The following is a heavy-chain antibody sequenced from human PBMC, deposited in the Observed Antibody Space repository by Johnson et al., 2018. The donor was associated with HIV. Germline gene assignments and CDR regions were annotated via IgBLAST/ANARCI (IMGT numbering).Heavy chain of an antibody. J-gene: IGHJ3*02. D-gene: IGHD6-13*01. CDR2: ISSRGSTI. CDR3: ARDGLYSSPWDAFDM. CDR1: GFTFSDYY. Sequence: QVQLVESGGGLVKPGGSLRLSCAASGFTFSDYYMSWIRQAPGKGLEWVSYISSRGSTIYYADSVKGRFTISRDNAKNSLYLQIDNLRAEDTAVYYCARDGLYSSPWDAFDMWGQGTVVTVSS. V-gene: IGHV3-11*01.